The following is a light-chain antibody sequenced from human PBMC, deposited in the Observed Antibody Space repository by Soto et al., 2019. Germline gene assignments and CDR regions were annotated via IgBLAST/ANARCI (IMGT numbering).Light chain of an antibody. Sequence: DIQMTQSPSSVSASVEDRVTITCRASQDVGSWLAWYQQKPGKAPKLLIYSASSLQSGVPSRFSGSGSGTDLTLTISSLQPEDFATYFCQQAHSFPLTFGGGTKVDI. CDR1: QDVGSW. CDR2: SAS. J-gene: IGKJ4*01. V-gene: IGKV1-12*01. CDR3: QQAHSFPLT.